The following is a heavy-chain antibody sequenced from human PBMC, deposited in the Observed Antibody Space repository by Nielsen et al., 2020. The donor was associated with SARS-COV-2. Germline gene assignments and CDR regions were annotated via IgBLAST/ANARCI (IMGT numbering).Heavy chain of an antibody. Sequence: SETLSLTCTVSGGSISTGTYYWSWIRQLPGKGLEWIGYIYYSGNAYYNPSLKSRVTISLDTSKNQFSLNLSSVTAADTAVYYCARAPNDYGDLNGFDIWGQGTMVTVSS. J-gene: IGHJ3*02. CDR3: ARAPNDYGDLNGFDI. D-gene: IGHD4-17*01. V-gene: IGHV4-30-4*08. CDR1: GGSISTGTYY. CDR2: IYYSGNA.